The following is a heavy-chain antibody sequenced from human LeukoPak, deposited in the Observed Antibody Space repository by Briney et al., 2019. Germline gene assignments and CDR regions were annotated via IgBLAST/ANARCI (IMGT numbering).Heavy chain of an antibody. Sequence: GGSLRLSCAASGFTVSSNYMSWVRQAPGKGLEWVSVIYSGGSTYYADSVKGRFTISRDNSKNTLYLQMNSLRAADTAGYYCARLMVPPYYYYMDVWGKGTTVTVSS. CDR3: ARLMVPPYYYYMDV. CDR1: GFTVSSNY. D-gene: IGHD2-8*01. J-gene: IGHJ6*03. V-gene: IGHV3-53*01. CDR2: IYSGGST.